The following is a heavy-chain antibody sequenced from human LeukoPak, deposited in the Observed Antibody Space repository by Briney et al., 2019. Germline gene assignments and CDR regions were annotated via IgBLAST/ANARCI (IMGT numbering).Heavy chain of an antibody. CDR1: GFTFSSYG. J-gene: IGHJ4*02. CDR2: IRYDGSNK. D-gene: IGHD2-2*02. V-gene: IGHV3-30*02. CDR3: ARDRDIVVVPAAITD. Sequence: PGGSLRLSCAASGFTFSSYGMHWVRQAPGKGLEWMAFIRYDGSNKYYADSVKGRFTISRDNSKNTLYLQMNSLRAEDTAVYYCARDRDIVVVPAAITDWGQGTLVTVSS.